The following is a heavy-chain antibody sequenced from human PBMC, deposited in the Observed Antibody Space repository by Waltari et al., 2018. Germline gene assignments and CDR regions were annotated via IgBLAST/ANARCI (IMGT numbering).Heavy chain of an antibody. V-gene: IGHV1-69*01. J-gene: IGHJ4*02. CDR1: GGTFSSYA. CDR3: ARDLENSGYDQRGIYDSSALVSL. D-gene: IGHD3-22*01. CDR2: IIPILGIA. Sequence: QVQLVQSGAEVKKPGSSVKVSCKASGGTFSSYAISWVRQAPGQGLEWMGGIIPILGIANDAQKFQCRVTITADESTSTAYMELSSLRSEDTAVYYCARDLENSGYDQRGIYDSSALVSLWGQGTLVTVSS.